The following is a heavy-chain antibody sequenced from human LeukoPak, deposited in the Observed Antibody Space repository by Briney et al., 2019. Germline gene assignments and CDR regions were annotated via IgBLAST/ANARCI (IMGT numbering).Heavy chain of an antibody. V-gene: IGHV3-48*01. CDR1: GFIFSSYS. CDR2: ISSTSSTI. J-gene: IGHJ4*02. Sequence: GGSLRLSCAVSGFIFSSYSMNWVRQAPGKGLEWVSYISSTSSTIYYADSVKGRFTISRDNAKNSLYLQMNSLRADDTAVYYCAREDGSWSTFDYWGQGTLVTVSS. CDR3: AREDGSWSTFDY. D-gene: IGHD6-13*01.